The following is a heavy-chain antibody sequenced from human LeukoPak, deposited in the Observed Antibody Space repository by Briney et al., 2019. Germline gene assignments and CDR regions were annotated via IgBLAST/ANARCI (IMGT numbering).Heavy chain of an antibody. CDR2: IYYSGST. CDR3: ARRSPHYDSSGYSWFDP. V-gene: IGHV4-31*03. CDR1: GGSISSGGYY. Sequence: SETLSLTCTVSGGSISSGGYYWSWIRQHPGKGLEWIGYIYYSGSTYYNPSLKSRVTISVDTSKNQFSLKLSSVTAADTAVYYCARRSPHYDSSGYSWFDPWGQGTLVTVSS. D-gene: IGHD3-22*01. J-gene: IGHJ5*02.